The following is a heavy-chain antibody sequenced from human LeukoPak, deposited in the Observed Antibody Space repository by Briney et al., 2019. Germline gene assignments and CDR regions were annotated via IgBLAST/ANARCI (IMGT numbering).Heavy chain of an antibody. CDR2: IAYDGSRK. Sequence: GGSLRLSCAASGFTFSSHAMHWVRQAPGKGLEWVALIAYDGSRKFHADSVKGRFAISRDNSRNTVYLQMNSLTAEDTAVYYCARPSSIWWNDLFFDYWGQGTLVTVSS. CDR1: GFTFSSHA. CDR3: ARPSSIWWNDLFFDY. D-gene: IGHD1-1*01. V-gene: IGHV3-30*09. J-gene: IGHJ4*02.